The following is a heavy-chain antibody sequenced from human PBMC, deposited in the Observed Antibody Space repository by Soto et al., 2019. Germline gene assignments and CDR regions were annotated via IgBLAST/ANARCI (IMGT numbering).Heavy chain of an antibody. CDR1: GFTVSSNY. D-gene: IGHD3-10*01. V-gene: IGHV3-53*01. CDR3: ARSPITMVRGVPYYYYGMDV. CDR2: IYSGGST. Sequence: GGSLRLSCAASGFTVSSNYMSWVRKAPGKGLEWVSVIYSGGSTYYADSVKGRFTISRDNSKNTLYLQMNSLRAEDTAVYYCARSPITMVRGVPYYYYGMDVWGQGTTVTVSS. J-gene: IGHJ6*02.